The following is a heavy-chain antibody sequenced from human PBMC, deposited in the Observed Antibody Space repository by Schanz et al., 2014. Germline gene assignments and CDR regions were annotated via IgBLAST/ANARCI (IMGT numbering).Heavy chain of an antibody. D-gene: IGHD3-3*01. Sequence: QVQLVQSGAEVRKPGSSVRVSCTASGGTFTSYAFSWVRQAPGQGLEWMGMINPTGGSTKYAQKFQGRVTITADKSTSTVYMELSSLRSEDTAIYYCARGNTIFGVVILGWLDPWGQGTLVTVSS. CDR2: INPTGGST. J-gene: IGHJ5*02. CDR3: ARGNTIFGVVILGWLDP. CDR1: GGTFTSYA. V-gene: IGHV1-69*04.